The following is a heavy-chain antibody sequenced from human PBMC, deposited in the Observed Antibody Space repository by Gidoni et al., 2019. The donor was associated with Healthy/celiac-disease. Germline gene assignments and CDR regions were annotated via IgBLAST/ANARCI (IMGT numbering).Heavy chain of an antibody. Sequence: QVQLQESGPGLVKPSETLSLHCTVSGGSISSYYWSWIRQPPGKGLEWIGYIYYSGSTNYNPSLKSRVTISVDTSKNQFSLKLSSVTAADTAVYYCARDLYSSGWFFYWGQGTLVTVSS. CDR3: ARDLYSSGWFFY. V-gene: IGHV4-59*01. CDR1: GGSISSYY. CDR2: IYYSGST. D-gene: IGHD6-19*01. J-gene: IGHJ4*02.